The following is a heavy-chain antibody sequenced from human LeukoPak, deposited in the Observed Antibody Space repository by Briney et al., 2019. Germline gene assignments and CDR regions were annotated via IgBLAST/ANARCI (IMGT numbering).Heavy chain of an antibody. CDR3: ARRYDFWSGYPPPLDY. V-gene: IGHV4-59*05. Sequence: GSLRLSCAASGFTFSSYEMNWVRQPPGKGLEWIGSIYYSGSTSYNPSLKSRVTISVDTSKKQFSLKLNSVTAADTAVYYCARRYDFWSGYPPPLDYWGQGTLVTVSS. D-gene: IGHD3-3*01. CDR1: GFTFSSYE. CDR2: IYYSGST. J-gene: IGHJ4*02.